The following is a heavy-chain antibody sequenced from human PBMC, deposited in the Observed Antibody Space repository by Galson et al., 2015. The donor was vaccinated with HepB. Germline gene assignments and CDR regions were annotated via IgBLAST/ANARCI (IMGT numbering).Heavy chain of an antibody. CDR2: LIPIFGTA. D-gene: IGHD3-10*01. V-gene: IGHV1-69*08. CDR3: ARVPLYYHGSGTYQNYFEN. CDR1: GGTFSSYT. J-gene: IGHJ4*02. Sequence: SVKVSCKASGGTFSSYTITWVRQAPGQGLEWMGRLIPIFGTANYAQRFQGRITITADNSTSTSYMELGSLRSEDTAIYYCARVPLYYHGSGTYQNYFENWGQGTLVTVS.